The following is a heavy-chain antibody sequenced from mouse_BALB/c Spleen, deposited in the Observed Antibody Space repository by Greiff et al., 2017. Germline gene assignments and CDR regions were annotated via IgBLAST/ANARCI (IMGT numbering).Heavy chain of an antibody. Sequence: EVQLQQSGTVLARPGASVKMSCKASGYTFTSYWMHWVKQRPGQGLEWIGAIYPGNSDTSYNQKFKGKAKLTAVTSTSTAYMELSSLTNEDSAVYYCTRAYYGRAMDYWGQGTSVTVSS. CDR2: IYPGNSDT. J-gene: IGHJ4*01. CDR3: TRAYYGRAMDY. D-gene: IGHD1-1*01. V-gene: IGHV1-5*01. CDR1: GYTFTSYW.